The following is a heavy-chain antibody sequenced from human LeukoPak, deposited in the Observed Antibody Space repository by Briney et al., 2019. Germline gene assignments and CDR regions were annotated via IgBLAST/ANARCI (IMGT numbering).Heavy chain of an antibody. Sequence: SETLSLTCTVSGGSISSGSYYWSWIRQPAGKGLEWIGRIYTSGSTNYNPSLKSRVTISVDTSKNQFSLELSSVTAADTAVYYCAGVLRFLEWSSTNWGQGALVTVSS. CDR2: IYTSGST. D-gene: IGHD3-3*01. V-gene: IGHV4-61*02. CDR1: GGSISSGSYY. CDR3: AGVLRFLEWSSTN. J-gene: IGHJ4*02.